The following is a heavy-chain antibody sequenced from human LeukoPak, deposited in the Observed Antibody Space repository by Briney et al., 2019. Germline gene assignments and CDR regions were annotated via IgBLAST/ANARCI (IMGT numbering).Heavy chain of an antibody. CDR3: ARGGGAPPYYFDL. D-gene: IGHD1-26*01. J-gene: IGHJ4*02. CDR1: EFMFGSFG. CDR2: ISSGSDYI. Sequence: GGSLRLSCAAYEFMFGSFGMNWVRQAPGKGLEWVSSISSGSDYIYYSDSVKGRFTISRDNAEKSLFLQMNSLRAEDTAVYYCARGGGAPPYYFDLWGQGTPVTVSS. V-gene: IGHV3-21*01.